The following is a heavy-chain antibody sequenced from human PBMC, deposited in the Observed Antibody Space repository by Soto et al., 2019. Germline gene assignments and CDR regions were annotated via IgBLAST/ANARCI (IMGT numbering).Heavy chain of an antibody. Sequence: SETLSLTCAVSGGSISSGGYSWSWVRQPPGKGLEWIGEIYHIGSTNYNPSLKSRVTISVDKSKNQFSLKLSSVTAADTAVYYCARVSGSYYYGMDVWGQGTTVTAP. CDR3: ARVSGSYYYGMDV. J-gene: IGHJ6*02. D-gene: IGHD1-26*01. V-gene: IGHV4-4*02. CDR1: GGSISSGGYS. CDR2: IYHIGST.